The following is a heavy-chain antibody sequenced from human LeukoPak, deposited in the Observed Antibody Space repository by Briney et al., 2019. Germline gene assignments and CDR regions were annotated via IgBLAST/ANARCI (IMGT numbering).Heavy chain of an antibody. CDR2: ISGSGGST. CDR1: GFTFSSYG. J-gene: IGHJ4*02. Sequence: PGGSLRLSCAASGFTFSSYGMSWVRQAPGKGLEWVSAISGSGGSTYYADSVKGRFTISRDNSKNTLYLQMNSLRAEDTAVYYCAKVQYQLLRLTLDYWGQGTLVTVSS. V-gene: IGHV3-23*01. D-gene: IGHD2-2*01. CDR3: AKVQYQLLRLTLDY.